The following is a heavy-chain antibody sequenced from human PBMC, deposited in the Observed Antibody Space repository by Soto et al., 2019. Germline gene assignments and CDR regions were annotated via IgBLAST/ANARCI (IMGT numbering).Heavy chain of an antibody. CDR1: GFTFSSYA. V-gene: IGHV3-30-3*01. CDR2: ISYDGSNK. J-gene: IGHJ4*02. Sequence: PGGSLILSCAASGFTFSSYAMHWVRRAPGKGLEWVAVISYDGSNKYYADSVKGRFTISRDNSKNTLYLQMNSLRAEDTAVYYCARDPGPYYFDYWGQGT. CDR3: ARDPGPYYFDY.